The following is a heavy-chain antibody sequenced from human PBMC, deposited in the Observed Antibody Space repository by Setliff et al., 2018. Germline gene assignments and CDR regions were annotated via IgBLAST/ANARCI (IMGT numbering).Heavy chain of an antibody. Sequence: NPSETLSLTCSVSGVSISIGADFWSWIRHRPGEGLEYIGHITSSGYTNYSPSLQGRIAISEDTSENQFSLKRSSVTAADTAIYFCVRGRTSGLFLSRFGPWGKGTLVTVSS. V-gene: IGHV4-31*03. D-gene: IGHD2-21*01. CDR1: GVSISIGADF. CDR2: ITSSGYT. CDR3: VRGRTSGLFLSRFGP. J-gene: IGHJ5*02.